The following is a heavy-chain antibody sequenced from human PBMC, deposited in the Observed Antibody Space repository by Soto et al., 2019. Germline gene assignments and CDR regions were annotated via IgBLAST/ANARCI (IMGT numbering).Heavy chain of an antibody. D-gene: IGHD4-17*01. CDR2: IYYSGST. V-gene: IGHV4-61*01. CDR3: AVFDYGGNDTYYYYYGMDV. CDR1: GGSVSSGSYY. J-gene: IGHJ6*02. Sequence: TLSLTCTVSGGSVSSGSYYWSWIRQPPGKGLEWIGYIYYSGSTNYNPSLKSRVTISVDTSKNQFSLKLSSVTAADTAVYYCAVFDYGGNDTYYYYYGMDVWGQGTTVTVSS.